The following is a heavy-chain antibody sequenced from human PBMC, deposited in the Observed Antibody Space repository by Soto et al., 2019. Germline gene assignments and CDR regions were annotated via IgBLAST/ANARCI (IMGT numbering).Heavy chain of an antibody. CDR3: ARTYGDYVLDAFDI. V-gene: IGHV1-69*13. Sequence: SVKVSCKASGGTFSSYAISWVRQAPGQGLEWMGGIIPIFGTANYAQKFQGRVTITADESTSTAYMELSSLRSEDTAVYYCARTYGDYVLDAFDIWGQGTMVTVSS. J-gene: IGHJ3*02. D-gene: IGHD4-17*01. CDR2: IIPIFGTA. CDR1: GGTFSSYA.